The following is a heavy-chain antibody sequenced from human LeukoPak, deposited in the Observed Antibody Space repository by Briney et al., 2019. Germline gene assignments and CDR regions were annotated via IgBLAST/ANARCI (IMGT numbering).Heavy chain of an antibody. CDR2: MDPTGSQK. D-gene: IGHD1-1*01. J-gene: IGHJ4*02. V-gene: IGHV3-7*01. CDR1: QFTFNGSW. CDR3: AIWTSGNY. Sequence: PGGSLRLSCADSQFTFNGSWMNWVRQAPGKGLEWVANMDPTGSQKRYVDSVKGRFTISKDNPGPSLSLDMHSLRAEDTAIYYCAIWTSGNYWGQGTLVTVSS.